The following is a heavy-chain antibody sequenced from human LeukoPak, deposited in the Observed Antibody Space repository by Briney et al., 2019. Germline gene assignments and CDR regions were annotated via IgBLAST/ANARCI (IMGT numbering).Heavy chain of an antibody. J-gene: IGHJ6*03. CDR1: GGSISSYY. CDR2: LYHPDST. CDR3: ARQYDSYLYYYVDL. V-gene: IGHV4-4*07. D-gene: IGHD2-2*01. Sequence: SETLSLTCTVSGGSISSYYWSWIRQPAGKGLEWIGSLYHPDSTYYNPSLKSRVTLTADTSRNQFSLKLSFVTAADTAVYYCARQYDSYLYYYVDLWGTGTTVTVSS.